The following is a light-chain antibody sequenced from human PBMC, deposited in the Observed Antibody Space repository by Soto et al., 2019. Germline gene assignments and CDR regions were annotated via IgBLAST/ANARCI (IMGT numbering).Light chain of an antibody. CDR3: SSYTSSSTPYV. V-gene: IGLV2-14*01. CDR2: AVS. J-gene: IGLJ1*01. Sequence: QSALTQPASVSGSPGQSITISCTGTSSDVGGYNFVSWYQQHPGKAPKLMIYAVSNRPSGVSNRFSGSKSGNTASLTISGLQAEDEADYYCSSYTSSSTPYVFGTGTKLPS. CDR1: SSDVGGYNF.